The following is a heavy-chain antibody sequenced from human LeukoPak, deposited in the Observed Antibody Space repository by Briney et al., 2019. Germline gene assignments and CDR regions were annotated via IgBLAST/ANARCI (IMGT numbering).Heavy chain of an antibody. CDR1: GYTFTGSF. CDR2: INPNSGGT. CDR3: ARGGIAAAGTSPY. D-gene: IGHD6-13*01. J-gene: IGHJ4*02. Sequence: GASVKVSCKASGYTFTGSFMHWVRQAPGQGLEWMGRINPNSGGTNYAQEFQGRVTMTRDTSISTAYMELSRLRSDDTAVYYCARGGIAAAGTSPYWGQGTLVAVSS. V-gene: IGHV1-2*06.